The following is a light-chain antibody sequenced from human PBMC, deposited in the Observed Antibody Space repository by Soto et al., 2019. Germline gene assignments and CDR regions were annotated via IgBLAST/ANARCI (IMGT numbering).Light chain of an antibody. Sequence: QSALTQPASVSGSPGQSITISCTGTSSDVGGYNYVSWYQQHPGKAPKLMIYDVSNRPSGVSNRFSGSKSGTTASLTISGLQAEDEADYYCSSYTSSRTKVFGGGTKLTVL. CDR1: SSDVGGYNY. CDR2: DVS. J-gene: IGLJ2*01. CDR3: SSYTSSRTKV. V-gene: IGLV2-14*01.